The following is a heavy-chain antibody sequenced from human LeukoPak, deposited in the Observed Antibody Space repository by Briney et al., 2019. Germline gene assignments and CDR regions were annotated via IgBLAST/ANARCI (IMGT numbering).Heavy chain of an antibody. CDR3: ARVYCSGGRCYSNAFDI. J-gene: IGHJ3*02. CDR2: INPSGGST. CDR1: GYTFTSYY. D-gene: IGHD2-15*01. V-gene: IGHV1-46*01. Sequence: ASVKVSCKASGYTFTSYYMHWVRQAPGQGLEWMGIINPSGGSTSYAQKFQGRVTMTRDTSTSTVYMELSSLRSEDTAVYYCARVYCSGGRCYSNAFDIWGQGTMVTVSS.